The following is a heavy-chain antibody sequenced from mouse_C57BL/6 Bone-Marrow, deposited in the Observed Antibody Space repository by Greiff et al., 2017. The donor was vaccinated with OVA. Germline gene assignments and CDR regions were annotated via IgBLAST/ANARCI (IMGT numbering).Heavy chain of an antibody. Sequence: QVQLKQPGAELVMPGASVKLSCKASGYTFTSYWIHWVKQRPGQGLEWIGDIYPSGGYTNYNQKFKGKATLTVDKSSSTAYMQLSSLTSDDFAVYDSAREGYYASFADWGQGTLVTVSA. CDR1: GYTFTSYW. CDR2: IYPSGGYT. V-gene: IGHV1-69*01. J-gene: IGHJ3*01. D-gene: IGHD1-1*01. CDR3: AREGYYASFAD.